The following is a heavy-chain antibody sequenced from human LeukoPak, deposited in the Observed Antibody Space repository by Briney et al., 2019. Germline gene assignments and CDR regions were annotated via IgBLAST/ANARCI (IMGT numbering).Heavy chain of an antibody. V-gene: IGHV5-51*01. CDR2: IYPGDSDT. Sequence: GESLKISCKGSGYSFTTYWIGWVRQMPGKGLECLGVIYPGDSDTRYSPSFQGQVTISADKSISTAYLQWSSLKASDTAMYYCARQASMRYCSSTSCYSHWFDPWGQGTLVTVSS. D-gene: IGHD2-2*02. CDR1: GYSFTTYW. CDR3: ARQASMRYCSSTSCYSHWFDP. J-gene: IGHJ5*02.